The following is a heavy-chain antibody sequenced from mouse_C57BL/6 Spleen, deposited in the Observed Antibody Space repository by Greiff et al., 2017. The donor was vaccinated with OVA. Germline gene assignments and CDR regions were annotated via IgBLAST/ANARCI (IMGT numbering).Heavy chain of an antibody. J-gene: IGHJ3*01. CDR1: GYAFTNYL. CDR2: INPGSGGT. CDR3: ARSPYYGSSSDWFAY. D-gene: IGHD1-1*01. Sequence: VQLQQSGAELVRPGTSVKVSCKASGYAFTNYLIEWVKQRPGQGLEWIGVINPGSGGTNYNEKFKGKATLTADKSSSTAYMQLSSLTSEDSAVYFCARSPYYGSSSDWFAYWGQGTLVTVSA. V-gene: IGHV1-54*01.